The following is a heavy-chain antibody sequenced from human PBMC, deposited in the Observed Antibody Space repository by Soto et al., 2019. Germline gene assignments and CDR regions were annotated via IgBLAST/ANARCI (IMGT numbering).Heavy chain of an antibody. CDR1: GFTFSSYA. V-gene: IGHV3-30-3*01. D-gene: IGHD5-18*01. CDR2: ISYDGSNK. Sequence: XVSLRLSCAASGFTFSSYAVHWVRQAPGKGLEWVAVISYDGSNKYCADSVKGRFTISRDNSKNTLYLQMNSLRAEDTAVYYCARESEYSYGYGIVDYWGQGTLVTVSS. CDR3: ARESEYSYGYGIVDY. J-gene: IGHJ4*02.